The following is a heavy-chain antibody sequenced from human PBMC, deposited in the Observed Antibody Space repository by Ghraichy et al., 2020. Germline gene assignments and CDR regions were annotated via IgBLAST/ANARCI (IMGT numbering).Heavy chain of an antibody. CDR3: ARPIYGSGSFYGDY. V-gene: IGHV3-74*01. CDR1: GFTFSTYW. J-gene: IGHJ4*02. Sequence: SCAASGFTFSTYWMHWVRQAPGKGLVWVSRINSDGSSTSYADPVRGRFTISRDNAKNTLYLQMDSLRADDTAVYYCARPIYGSGSFYGDYWGQGTLVTVSS. D-gene: IGHD3-10*01. CDR2: INSDGSST.